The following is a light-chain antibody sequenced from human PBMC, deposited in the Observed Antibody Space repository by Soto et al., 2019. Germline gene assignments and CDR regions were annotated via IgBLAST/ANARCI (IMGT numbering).Light chain of an antibody. CDR2: GAS. V-gene: IGKV3-20*01. J-gene: IGKJ2*01. Sequence: EILLTQSPATLAVSPGERATLSCRASQTVSSSLAWYQQKPGQAPRLLIYGASSRATDIPDRFSGSGSGTDFTLTISRLEPEDFAVYYCQQYGSSYTFGQGTKLEIK. CDR1: QTVSSS. CDR3: QQYGSSYT.